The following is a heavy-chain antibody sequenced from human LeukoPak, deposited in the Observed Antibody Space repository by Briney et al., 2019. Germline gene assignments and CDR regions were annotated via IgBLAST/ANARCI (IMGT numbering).Heavy chain of an antibody. D-gene: IGHD4-17*01. J-gene: IGHJ4*02. CDR3: AKGGVYGDYYFDY. Sequence: GGSLRLSCAASGFPFSSYAMSWVRQAPGKGLEWVSVVSGSGGGTYYADSVRGRFAISGDNSKNTVYLQMNSLRAEDTALYYCAKGGVYGDYYFDYWGQGTLVTVSS. V-gene: IGHV3-23*01. CDR1: GFPFSSYA. CDR2: VSGSGGGT.